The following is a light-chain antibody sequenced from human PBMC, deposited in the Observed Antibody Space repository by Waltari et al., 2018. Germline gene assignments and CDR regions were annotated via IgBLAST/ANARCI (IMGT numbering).Light chain of an antibody. J-gene: IGKJ4*01. CDR2: MGS. Sequence: DIVMTQSPLSLSVTPGEPASISCRSTLSLLHINGYNYLDWYLQKPGQSPHLLIYMGSQRASGVPDRFSSNGSGTNFTLRISRVEAEDVGIYYCLQALQSPLSFGGGTKVEIK. CDR1: LSLLHINGYNY. CDR3: LQALQSPLS. V-gene: IGKV2-28*01.